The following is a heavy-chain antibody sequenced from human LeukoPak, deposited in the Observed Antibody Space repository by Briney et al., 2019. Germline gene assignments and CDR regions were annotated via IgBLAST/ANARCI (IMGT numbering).Heavy chain of an antibody. CDR3: AKDIMIVVVTPFDY. J-gene: IGHJ4*02. CDR2: ISGSGGST. Sequence: GGSLRLSCAASGLTFSSYAMSWVRQAPGKGLEWVSAISGSGGSTYYADSVKGRFTISRDNSKNTLCLQMNSLRAEDTAVYYCAKDIMIVVVTPFDYWGQGTLVTVSS. D-gene: IGHD3-22*01. CDR1: GLTFSSYA. V-gene: IGHV3-23*01.